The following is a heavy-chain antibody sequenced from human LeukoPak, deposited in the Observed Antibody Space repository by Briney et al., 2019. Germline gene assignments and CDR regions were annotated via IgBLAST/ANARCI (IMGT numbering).Heavy chain of an antibody. D-gene: IGHD5-18*01. J-gene: IGHJ4*02. CDR2: IYHSGST. CDR3: ARGEYSYGPPGPSDY. CDR1: GGSISSYY. Sequence: SETLSLTCTGSGGSISSYYWSWIRQPPGKGLEWIGYIYHSGSTYYNPSLKSRVTISVDRSKNQFSLKLSSVTAADTAVYYCARGEYSYGPPGPSDYWGQGTLVTVSS. V-gene: IGHV4-59*12.